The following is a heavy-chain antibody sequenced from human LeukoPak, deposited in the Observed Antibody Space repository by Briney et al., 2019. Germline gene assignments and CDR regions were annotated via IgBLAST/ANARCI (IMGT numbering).Heavy chain of an antibody. Sequence: ASVKVSCKASGYTFTGYYMHWVRQAPGQGLEWMGWINPNSGGTNYAQKFQGRVTMTRDTSISTAYMELGRLRSDDTAVYYCAREDCSGGSCIGMAGGFDPWGQGTLVTVSS. V-gene: IGHV1-2*02. J-gene: IGHJ5*02. D-gene: IGHD2-15*01. CDR3: AREDCSGGSCIGMAGGFDP. CDR1: GYTFTGYY. CDR2: INPNSGGT.